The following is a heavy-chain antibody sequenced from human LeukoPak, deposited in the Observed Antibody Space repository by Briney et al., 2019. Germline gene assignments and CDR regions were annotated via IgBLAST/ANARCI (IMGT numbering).Heavy chain of an antibody. CDR1: GFTVSSNY. J-gene: IGHJ4*02. D-gene: IGHD1-14*01. CDR2: FYTGGST. CDR3: ARGASNRFDY. V-gene: IGHV3-66*01. Sequence: PGGSLRLSCAASGFTVSSNYMTWVRQAPGKGLEWVSVFYTGGSTYYADSVKGRFTISRDNSKNTLYLQMNSLRGEDTAVYYCARGASNRFDYWGQGTLVTVSS.